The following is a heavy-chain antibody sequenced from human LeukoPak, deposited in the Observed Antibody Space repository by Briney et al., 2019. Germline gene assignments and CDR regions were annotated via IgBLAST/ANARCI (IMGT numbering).Heavy chain of an antibody. CDR2: IKQDGSER. Sequence: GGPLRLSCAASGFTFSSFWMSWVRQAPGKGLEWVANIKQDGSERNYVDSVRGRFTISRDNAKNLLYLQMNSLRAEDTAVYYCANGAEWPNIWGQGTLVTVSS. CDR1: GFTFSSFW. V-gene: IGHV3-7*01. D-gene: IGHD3-3*01. CDR3: ANGAEWPNI. J-gene: IGHJ4*02.